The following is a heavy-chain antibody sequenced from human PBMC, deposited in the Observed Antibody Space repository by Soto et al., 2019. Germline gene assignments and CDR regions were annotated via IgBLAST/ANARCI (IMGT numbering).Heavy chain of an antibody. V-gene: IGHV1-69*13. CDR2: IIPIFGTA. J-gene: IGHJ3*02. CDR1: GGTFSSYA. CDR3: ARVLSGLDAFDI. D-gene: IGHD2-15*01. Sequence: GASVKVSCKASGGTFSSYAISWVRQAPGQGLEWMGGIIPIFGTANYAQKFQGRVTITADESTSTAYMELSSLRSEDTAVYYCARVLSGLDAFDIWGRGTMVTVSS.